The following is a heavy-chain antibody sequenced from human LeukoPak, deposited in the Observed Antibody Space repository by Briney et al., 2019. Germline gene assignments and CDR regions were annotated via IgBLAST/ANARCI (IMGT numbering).Heavy chain of an antibody. J-gene: IGHJ6*03. CDR3: ARQGAAGKYYYYYMDV. Sequence: GESLQISCQGSGYNFPIYWIGWVRQMPGQGLEWMGIIYPDDSNTIYGPSFQGQVTTSADKSINTAYLEWSSLKASDTAIYYCARQGAAGKYYYYYMDVWGKGTTVTVSS. CDR2: IYPDDSNT. V-gene: IGHV5-51*01. D-gene: IGHD6-13*01. CDR1: GYNFPIYW.